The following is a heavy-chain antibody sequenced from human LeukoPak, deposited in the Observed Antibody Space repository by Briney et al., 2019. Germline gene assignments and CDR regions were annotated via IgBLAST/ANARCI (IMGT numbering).Heavy chain of an antibody. CDR2: ISSSSNII. CDR3: ARDFAREFTIDY. J-gene: IGHJ4*02. V-gene: IGHV3-48*01. Sequence: GGSLRLSCAASGFTFSNYNMNWVRQPPGKGLQWVSYISSSSNIIYYADSVKGRFTISRDNAENSLFLQMNSLRAEDTAVYYCARDFAREFTIDYWGQGTLVTVSS. D-gene: IGHD3-10*01. CDR1: GFTFSNYN.